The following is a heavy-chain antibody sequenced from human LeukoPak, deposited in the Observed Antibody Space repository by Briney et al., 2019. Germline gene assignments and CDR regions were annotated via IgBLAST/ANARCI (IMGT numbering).Heavy chain of an antibody. CDR3: ARDRKSGESSEIDF. J-gene: IGHJ4*02. CDR1: GFTFSSYS. V-gene: IGHV3-74*01. CDR2: INRDGSTT. D-gene: IGHD3-10*01. Sequence: AGGSLRLSCAASGFTFSSYSMNWVRQAPGKGLVWVSRINRDGSTTNYADSVKGRFTVSRDNAKNTLNLQMNSLRAEDTAVYYCARDRKSGESSEIDFWGQGTLVTVSS.